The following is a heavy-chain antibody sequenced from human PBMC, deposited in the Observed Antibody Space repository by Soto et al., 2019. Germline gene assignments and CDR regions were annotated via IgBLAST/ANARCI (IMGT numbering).Heavy chain of an antibody. CDR3: ARARAGFLESFDV. V-gene: IGHV3-33*01. Sequence: QVQLVESGGGVVQPGRSLRLSCAASGFPFGTYGMHWVRQAPGKGLEWVAVIWHDGSTEYYAVSVEGRFTISRDNSKHTLHLRMNGLRADDTAVYYCARARAGFLESFDVWGRGTLVTVSP. CDR2: IWHDGSTE. J-gene: IGHJ4*02. D-gene: IGHD3-3*01. CDR1: GFPFGTYG.